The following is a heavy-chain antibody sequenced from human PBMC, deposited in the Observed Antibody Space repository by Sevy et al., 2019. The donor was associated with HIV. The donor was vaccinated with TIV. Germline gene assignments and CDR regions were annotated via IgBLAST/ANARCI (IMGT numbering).Heavy chain of an antibody. V-gene: IGHV3-9*01. CDR3: VKDRSGCYSFDY. CDR2: ISWSSGNI. CDR1: GFTFDDYT. Sequence: GGSLRLSCAASGFTFDDYTMNWVRQAPGKGLEWVSGISWSSGNIAYADSVEGRFTISRDNAKNSLYLQMNSLRIEDTALYYCVKDRSGCYSFDYWGQGTLVTVSS. J-gene: IGHJ4*02. D-gene: IGHD1-26*01.